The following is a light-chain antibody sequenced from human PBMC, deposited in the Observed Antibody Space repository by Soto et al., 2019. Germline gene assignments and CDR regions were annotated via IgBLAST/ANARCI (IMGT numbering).Light chain of an antibody. CDR3: QKYNSAPLT. J-gene: IGKJ4*01. V-gene: IGKV3-15*01. CDR2: GAS. CDR1: QSVSSN. Sequence: EIVMTQSPATLSVSPGERATFSCRASQSVSSNLAWYQQKPGQAPRLLIYGASTRATGIPARFSGSGSGTDFTLTISSLQPEDVATYYCQKYNSAPLTFGGGTKVDI.